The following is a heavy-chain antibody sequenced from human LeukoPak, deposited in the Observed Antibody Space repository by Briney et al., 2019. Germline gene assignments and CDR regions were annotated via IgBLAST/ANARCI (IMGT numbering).Heavy chain of an antibody. CDR2: INSETDGGTT. CDR1: GFTGSNAW. CDR3: TTESIQLWLKAVGDWFDP. J-gene: IGHJ5*02. V-gene: IGHV3-15*01. Sequence: SAGSLRRYSAASGFTGSNAWMSWLPQAPGLGLKWFVRINSETDGGTTDYAAPVKGRFTISRDDSKNTLYLQMNSLKTEDTAVYYCTTESIQLWLKAVGDWFDPWGQGTLVTVSS. D-gene: IGHD5-18*01.